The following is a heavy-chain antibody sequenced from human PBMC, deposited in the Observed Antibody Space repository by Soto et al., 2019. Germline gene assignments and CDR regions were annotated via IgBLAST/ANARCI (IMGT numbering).Heavy chain of an antibody. CDR3: AKTMRPGIAAPFDY. J-gene: IGHJ4*02. CDR1: GFTFSSYA. CDR2: ISGSGGST. Sequence: GGSVRLSCAASGFTFSSYAMSWVRQAPGKGLEWVSAISGSGGSTYYADSVKGRFTISRDNSKNTLYLQMNSLRAEDTAVYYCAKTMRPGIAAPFDYWGKGTLVTVS. V-gene: IGHV3-23*01. D-gene: IGHD6-13*01.